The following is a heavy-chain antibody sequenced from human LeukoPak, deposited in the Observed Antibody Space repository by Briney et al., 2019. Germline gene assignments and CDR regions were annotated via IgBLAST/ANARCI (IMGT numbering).Heavy chain of an antibody. V-gene: IGHV3-43*02. CDR3: ARESESSGWYDY. D-gene: IGHD6-19*01. CDR2: ISGDGGST. CDR1: GFMFHDYA. J-gene: IGHJ4*02. Sequence: PGGSLRLSCAAPGFMFHDYAIRRVRQAPGKGLEWVSLISGDGGSTFYADSVKGRFTISRGNSKNSLYLQMNSLRSDDTALYYCARESESSGWYDYWGQGTLVTVSS.